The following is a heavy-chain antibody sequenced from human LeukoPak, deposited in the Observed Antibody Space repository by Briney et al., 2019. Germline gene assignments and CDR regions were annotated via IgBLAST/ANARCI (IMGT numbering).Heavy chain of an antibody. CDR2: ISPYNGKT. Sequence: ASVMVSCKTSGDTCTTFGSNWVRHAPGQRREWLVWISPYNGKTNYAQKLQGRVTVTTDTSTNTAYMELRSLRSDDTVVYYCARHKGRAYRYGYVDYWRQGRLV. CDR3: ARHKGRAYRYGYVDY. CDR1: GDTCTTFG. V-gene: IGHV1-18*01. J-gene: IGHJ4*02. D-gene: IGHD5-18*01.